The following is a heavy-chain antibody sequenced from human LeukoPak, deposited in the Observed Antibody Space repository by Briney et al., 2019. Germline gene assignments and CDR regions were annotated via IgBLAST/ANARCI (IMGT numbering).Heavy chain of an antibody. D-gene: IGHD3-10*01. CDR2: IYYSGST. CDR1: GGSISSYY. Sequence: SETLSLTCTVSGGSISSYYWSWIRQPPEKGLEWIGYIYYSGSTNYNPSLKSRVAISLDTSKNQVSLRLSSVTAADTAVYHCAGAGGSSPTLDYWGQGILVTVSS. CDR3: AGAGGSSPTLDY. J-gene: IGHJ4*02. V-gene: IGHV4-59*03.